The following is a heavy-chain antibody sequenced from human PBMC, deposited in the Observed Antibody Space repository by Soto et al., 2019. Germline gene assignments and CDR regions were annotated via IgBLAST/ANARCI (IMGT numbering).Heavy chain of an antibody. Sequence: QVQLVQSGAEVKKPGASVKVSCKASGYTFTSYAMHWVRQAPGQRLEWMGWINAGSGNTKYSQKFQGRVAITRDTSASTAYMELSSLRSEDTAIYYCARDLTMVRGVIYYMDVWGKGTTVIVSS. CDR3: ARDLTMVRGVIYYMDV. V-gene: IGHV1-3*01. CDR1: GYTFTSYA. CDR2: INAGSGNT. J-gene: IGHJ6*03. D-gene: IGHD3-10*01.